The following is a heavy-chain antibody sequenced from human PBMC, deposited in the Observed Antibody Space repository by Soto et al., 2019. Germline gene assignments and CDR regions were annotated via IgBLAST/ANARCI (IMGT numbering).Heavy chain of an antibody. CDR3: ARERYSSSFDY. Sequence: QVQLQESSPGLVKPSQTLSLTCTVSGGSISSGDYYWSWIRQPPGKGLEWIGYLYYTGSTYYNPSLKRRLTISIDTSKTQFSLKLSSVTAADTAVYYCARERYSSSFDYWGQGTLVTVSS. V-gene: IGHV4-30-4*01. J-gene: IGHJ4*02. CDR2: LYYTGST. D-gene: IGHD6-6*01. CDR1: GGSISSGDYY.